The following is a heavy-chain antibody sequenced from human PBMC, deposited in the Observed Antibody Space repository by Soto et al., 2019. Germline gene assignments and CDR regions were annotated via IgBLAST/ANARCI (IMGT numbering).Heavy chain of an antibody. J-gene: IGHJ4*02. Sequence: QVQLVQSGAEVKKPGSSVKVSCKASGGTFNNYAISWVRQAPGQGLEWMGGIIPIIGTADYAHKFQGRLAISADEATGTTFMDLISLRTEETALYYGSRGGVDVVATAAFDYWGQGALDIVSS. CDR3: SRGGVDVVATAAFDY. CDR2: IIPIIGTA. CDR1: GGTFNNYA. V-gene: IGHV1-69*01. D-gene: IGHD5-12*01.